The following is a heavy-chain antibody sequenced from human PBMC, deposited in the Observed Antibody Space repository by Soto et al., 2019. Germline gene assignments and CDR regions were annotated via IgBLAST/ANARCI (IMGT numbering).Heavy chain of an antibody. CDR2: ISGSGGST. J-gene: IGHJ6*02. Sequence: LRLSCAASGFTFSTYTMNWVRQAPGKGLEWVSAISGSGGSTYYADSVKGRFTISRDNSKNTLYLQMNSLRAEDTAVYYCAKEGYCSGGSCYSVRYYYYYGMDVWGQGTTVTVS. CDR1: GFTFSTYT. CDR3: AKEGYCSGGSCYSVRYYYYYGMDV. V-gene: IGHV3-23*01. D-gene: IGHD2-15*01.